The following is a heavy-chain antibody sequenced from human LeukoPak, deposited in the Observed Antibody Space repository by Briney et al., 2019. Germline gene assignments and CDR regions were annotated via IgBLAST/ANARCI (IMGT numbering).Heavy chain of an antibody. D-gene: IGHD5-18*01. V-gene: IGHV3-15*01. CDR1: GFIFSKAW. CDR3: ITEGSTYGFHSLDT. J-gene: IGHJ3*02. CDR2: IKAKSEGGTT. Sequence: GGSRRLSCTASGFIFSKAWMSWVRQAPGKGLEWVGRIKAKSEGGTTDYAAPVKGRFAISRDDSSNTLYLQMNSLRMDVTALYYCITEGSTYGFHSLDTWGQGTTVTISS.